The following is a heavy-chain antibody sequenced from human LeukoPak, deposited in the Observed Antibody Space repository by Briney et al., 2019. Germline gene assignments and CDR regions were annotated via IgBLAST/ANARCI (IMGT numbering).Heavy chain of an antibody. CDR2: ISYDGSNK. J-gene: IGHJ3*02. D-gene: IGHD2-21*02. CDR1: GFTFSSYA. Sequence: GGSLRLSSAASGFTFSSYAMHWVRQAPGKGLEWVAVISYDGSNKYYADSVKGRFTISRDNSKNTLYLQMNSLRAEDTAVYYCARDRAAYCGGDCAGGAFDIWGQGTMVTVSS. V-gene: IGHV3-30-3*01. CDR3: ARDRAAYCGGDCAGGAFDI.